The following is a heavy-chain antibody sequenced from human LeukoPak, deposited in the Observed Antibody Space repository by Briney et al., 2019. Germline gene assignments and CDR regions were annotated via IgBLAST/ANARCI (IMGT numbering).Heavy chain of an antibody. V-gene: IGHV4-59*08. CDR3: ARHRAYSSSSPFDY. J-gene: IGHJ4*02. CDR2: VYYNGKT. D-gene: IGHD6-6*01. Sequence: PSETLSLTCTVPGGSISSYYWSWIRQPPGKGLEYIGYVYYNGKTNYNPTLKSRVTMFADMSKNQFSLRLSSVTAADTAVYYCARHRAYSSSSPFDYWGQGTLVTVSS. CDR1: GGSISSYY.